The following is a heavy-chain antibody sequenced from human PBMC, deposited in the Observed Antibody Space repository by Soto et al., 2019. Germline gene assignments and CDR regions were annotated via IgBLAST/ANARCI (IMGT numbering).Heavy chain of an antibody. CDR2: MNPNSGNT. CDR3: ARGHSSSWYVCDY. Sequence: QVQLVQSGAEVKKPGASVKVSCKASGYTFTSYDINWVRQATGQGLEWMGWMNPNSGNTNYAQKFQGRVTMTRNTSISTAYMALSSLRSGDTAVYYCARGHSSSWYVCDYWGQGTLVTVSS. J-gene: IGHJ4*02. CDR1: GYTFTSYD. D-gene: IGHD6-13*01. V-gene: IGHV1-8*01.